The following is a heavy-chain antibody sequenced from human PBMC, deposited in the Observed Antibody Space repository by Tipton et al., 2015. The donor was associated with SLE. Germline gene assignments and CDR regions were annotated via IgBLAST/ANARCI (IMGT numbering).Heavy chain of an antibody. J-gene: IGHJ6*02. CDR3: ARQPSEGWHYYGMDV. V-gene: IGHV4-59*11. CDR2: IYYSGST. D-gene: IGHD2-15*01. Sequence: TLSLTCTVSGGSISSHYWSWIRQPPGKGLEWIGYIYYSGSTNYNRSLKSRVTISVDTSKNQFSLKLSSVTAADTAVYYCARQPSEGWHYYGMDVWGQGTTVTVSS. CDR1: GGSISSHY.